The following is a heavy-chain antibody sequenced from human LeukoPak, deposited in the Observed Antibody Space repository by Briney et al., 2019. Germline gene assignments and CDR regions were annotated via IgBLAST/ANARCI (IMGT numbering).Heavy chain of an antibody. V-gene: IGHV3-23*01. CDR1: GFTFSTYS. D-gene: IGHD6-19*01. CDR2: IYNSGAKT. Sequence: GGSLRLSCAASGFTFSTYSMTWVRQGPGKGLEWVSSIYNSGAKTFYADSVKGWFTISRDNSKNTLYLQMNSLRVEDTAVYYCAKDVAPDSGWDLDYWGQGTLVTVSS. CDR3: AKDVAPDSGWDLDY. J-gene: IGHJ4*02.